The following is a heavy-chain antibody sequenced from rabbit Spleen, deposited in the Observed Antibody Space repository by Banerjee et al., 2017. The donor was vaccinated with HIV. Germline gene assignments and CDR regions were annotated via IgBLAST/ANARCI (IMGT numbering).Heavy chain of an antibody. CDR3: ARDLDGVIGWNFGW. CDR2: IAGSSSGFT. CDR1: GFSFRSSDY. Sequence: QSLEESGGDLVKTGASLTLTCTASGFSFRSSDYMCWVRQAPGKGLEWVSCIAGSSSGFTYSATWAKGRFTFSKTSSTTVTLQMTSLTAADTATYFCARDLDGVIGWNFGWWGPGTLVTVS. D-gene: IGHD1-1*01. J-gene: IGHJ4*01. V-gene: IGHV1S40*01.